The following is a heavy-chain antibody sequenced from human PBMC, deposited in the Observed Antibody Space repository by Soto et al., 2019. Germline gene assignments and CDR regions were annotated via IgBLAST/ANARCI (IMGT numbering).Heavy chain of an antibody. Sequence: QITLKESGPTLVKPTQTLTLTCTFSGFSLSTSGVGVGWIRQPPGKALEWLALIYWDDDKRYSPSLKSRLTITKDTSKNQVVLSMTNLDPVDTATYHCTHVGSLFDDWGQGTLVTVSS. D-gene: IGHD6-13*01. CDR2: IYWDDDK. J-gene: IGHJ4*02. CDR3: THVGSLFDD. V-gene: IGHV2-5*02. CDR1: GFSLSTSGVG.